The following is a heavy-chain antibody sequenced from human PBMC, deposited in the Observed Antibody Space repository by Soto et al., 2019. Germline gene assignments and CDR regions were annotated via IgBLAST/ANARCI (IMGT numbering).Heavy chain of an antibody. CDR1: GYTFTSYG. J-gene: IGHJ4*02. CDR2: ISDYNGNT. CDR3: ARASYGHLTTGGDDY. Sequence: QVQLVQSGAEVKKPGASVKVSCKASGYTFTSYGISWVRQAPGQVLEWMGWISDYNGNTNYAQKLQGRVTMTTDTSTSTAYMELRSLRSDDTAVYYCARASYGHLTTGGDDYWGQGTLVTVSS. V-gene: IGHV1-18*04. D-gene: IGHD5-18*01.